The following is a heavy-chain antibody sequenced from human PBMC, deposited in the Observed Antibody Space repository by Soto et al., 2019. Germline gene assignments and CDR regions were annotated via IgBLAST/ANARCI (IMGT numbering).Heavy chain of an antibody. CDR2: IYYSGST. Sequence: SETLSLTCTVSGGSISSGDYYWSWIRQPPGKGLEWIGYIYYSGSTYYNPSLKSRVTISVDTSKNQFSLKLSSVTAADTAVYYCATETGESGYVGHWGQGTLVTVSS. D-gene: IGHD5-12*01. J-gene: IGHJ4*02. CDR1: GGSISSGDYY. V-gene: IGHV4-30-4*01. CDR3: ATETGESGYVGH.